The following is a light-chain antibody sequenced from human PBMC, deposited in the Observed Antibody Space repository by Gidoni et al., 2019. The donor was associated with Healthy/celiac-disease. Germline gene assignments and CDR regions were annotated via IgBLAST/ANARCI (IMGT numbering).Light chain of an antibody. Sequence: EIVLTQSPGTLSLSPGERATLSCRASQSVSSSYLAWYQQKPVQAPRLLIYGASSRATGIPDRFSGSGSGTDFTLTISRLEPEDFAVYYCQQYGSSRWTCGQGTKVEIK. CDR1: QSVSSSY. V-gene: IGKV3-20*01. J-gene: IGKJ1*01. CDR2: GAS. CDR3: QQYGSSRWT.